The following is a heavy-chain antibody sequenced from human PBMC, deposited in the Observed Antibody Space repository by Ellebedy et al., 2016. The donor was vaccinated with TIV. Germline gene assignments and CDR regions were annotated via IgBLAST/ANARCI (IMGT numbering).Heavy chain of an antibody. V-gene: IGHV4-59*01. CDR3: ARDLGRYGMDV. J-gene: IGHJ6*02. Sequence: MPSETLSLTFSVSGGSINTYSLTWIPQPPGQGLERSGDIHHSGNSHIHPSLKSRVTLSVDTSKNQFSLDMTSVTAADTATYYCARDLGRYGMDVWGQGTTVTVSS. CDR1: GGSINTYS. CDR2: IHHSGNS.